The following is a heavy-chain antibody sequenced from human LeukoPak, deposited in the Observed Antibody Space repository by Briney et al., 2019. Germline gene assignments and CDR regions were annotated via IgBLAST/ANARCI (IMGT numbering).Heavy chain of an antibody. CDR2: INSDGSST. J-gene: IGHJ5*02. CDR1: GFTFSSYW. CDR3: ARDRTAGAYYYGSGSYTFDP. V-gene: IGHV3-74*01. D-gene: IGHD3-10*01. Sequence: PGGSLRLSCAASGFTFSSYWMHWVRQAPGKGLVWVSRINSDGSSTSYADSVKGRFTISRDNAKNTLYLQMNSLRAEDTAVYYCARDRTAGAYYYGSGSYTFDPWGQGTLVTVSS.